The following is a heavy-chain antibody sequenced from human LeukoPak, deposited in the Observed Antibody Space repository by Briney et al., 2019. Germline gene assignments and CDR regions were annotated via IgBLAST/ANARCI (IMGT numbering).Heavy chain of an antibody. CDR3: ASTGYSGSYHRDAFDI. Sequence: SETLSLTCAVSGGSISSGGYSWSWIRQPPGKGLEWIGYIYHSGSTYYNPSLKSRVTISVDRSKNQFSLKLSSVTAADTAVYYCASTGYSGSYHRDAFDIWGQGTMVTVSS. CDR1: GGSISSGGYS. D-gene: IGHD1-26*01. V-gene: IGHV4-30-2*01. CDR2: IYHSGST. J-gene: IGHJ3*02.